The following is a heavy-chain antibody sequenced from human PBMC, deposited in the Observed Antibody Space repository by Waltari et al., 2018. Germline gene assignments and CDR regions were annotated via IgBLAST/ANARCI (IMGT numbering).Heavy chain of an antibody. CDR1: GANFRRDA. CDR2: IVPSFGTT. D-gene: IGHD1-7*01. CDR3: ARAGRAGTDDEGIFDI. Sequence: QVQLAPSGAEVKKPGSSMKVSCKTSGANFRRDAFSWVRQAPGHGLEWMGRIVPSFGTTNLAQKFQGRVTITADKSTTTIYVELSSLRSEDTAVYYCARAGRAGTDDEGIFDIWGQGTVVTVSS. J-gene: IGHJ3*02. V-gene: IGHV1-69*08.